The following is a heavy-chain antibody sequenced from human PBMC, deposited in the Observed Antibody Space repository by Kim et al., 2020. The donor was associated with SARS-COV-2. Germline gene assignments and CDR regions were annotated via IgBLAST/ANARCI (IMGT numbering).Heavy chain of an antibody. Sequence: KFQSRVTMTRNTSISTAYMGLSSLRSEDTAVYYCARAVWFRELLPRYYFDYWGQGTLVTVSS. J-gene: IGHJ4*02. D-gene: IGHD3-10*01. CDR3: ARAVWFRELLPRYYFDY. V-gene: IGHV1-8*01.